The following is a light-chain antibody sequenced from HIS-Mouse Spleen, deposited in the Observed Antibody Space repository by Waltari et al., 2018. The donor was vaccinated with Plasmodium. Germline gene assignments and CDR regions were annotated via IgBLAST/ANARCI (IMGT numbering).Light chain of an antibody. Sequence: QTVVTQEPSLTVSPGGTVTLTCASSTGAVTSGYYPNWFQQKPGQAPSALIYSTSNTHAWTPARFSGSLLGGKAALTLSGVQPEDEAEYYCLLYYGGARVFGGGTKLTVL. J-gene: IGLJ3*02. CDR2: STS. CDR1: TGAVTSGYY. V-gene: IGLV7-43*01. CDR3: LLYYGGARV.